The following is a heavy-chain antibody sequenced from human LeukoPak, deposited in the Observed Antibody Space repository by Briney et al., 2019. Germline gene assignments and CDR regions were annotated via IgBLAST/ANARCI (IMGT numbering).Heavy chain of an antibody. Sequence: GGSLRLSCAASGFTFDDYGMSWVRQAPRKGLEWVSGINWNGGSTGYADSVKGRFTISRDNAKNSLYLQMNSLRAEDTALYYCARDAGQLLSYYSYYMDVWGKGTTVTVSS. CDR2: INWNGGST. D-gene: IGHD2-2*01. CDR3: ARDAGQLLSYYSYYMDV. J-gene: IGHJ6*03. V-gene: IGHV3-20*04. CDR1: GFTFDDYG.